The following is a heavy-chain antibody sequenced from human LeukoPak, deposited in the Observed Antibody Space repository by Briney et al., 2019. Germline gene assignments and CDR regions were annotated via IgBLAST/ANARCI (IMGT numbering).Heavy chain of an antibody. Sequence: PSETLSLTCTVSGGSISSYYWSWIRQPPGKGLEWIGYIYYSGSTYYNPSLKSRVTISVDTSKNQFSLKLSSVTAADTTVYYCARQDFDWLPFDYWGQGTLVTVSS. D-gene: IGHD3-9*01. V-gene: IGHV4-59*08. CDR2: IYYSGST. CDR1: GGSISSYY. J-gene: IGHJ4*02. CDR3: ARQDFDWLPFDY.